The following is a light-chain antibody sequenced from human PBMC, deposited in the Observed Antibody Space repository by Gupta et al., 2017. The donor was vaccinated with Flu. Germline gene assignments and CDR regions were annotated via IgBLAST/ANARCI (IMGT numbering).Light chain of an antibody. Sequence: RCAWATIDCKASQSVLYWSNSKNYFAWYQQKPGHPTKLFVYRASTRESGVPNRFSGSGSETKFTLPISSLQTDDVEIYYCHRFYTYPFTFGHGTKVHIK. V-gene: IGKV4-1*01. CDR2: RAS. J-gene: IGKJ3*01. CDR3: HRFYTYPFT. CDR1: QSVLYWSNSKNY.